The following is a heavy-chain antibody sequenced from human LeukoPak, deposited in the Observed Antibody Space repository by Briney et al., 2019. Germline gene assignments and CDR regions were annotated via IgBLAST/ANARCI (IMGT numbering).Heavy chain of an antibody. CDR3: ATDKGSSFEYFQH. J-gene: IGHJ1*01. D-gene: IGHD6-6*01. V-gene: IGHV1-24*01. CDR1: GYTLTELS. Sequence: ASVKVSCKVSGYTLTELSMHWVRQAPGKGLEWMGGFDPEDGETVYAQKFQGRVTMTEDTSTDTAYMELSSLRSEDTAVYYCATDKGSSFEYFQHWGQGTLVTVSS. CDR2: FDPEDGET.